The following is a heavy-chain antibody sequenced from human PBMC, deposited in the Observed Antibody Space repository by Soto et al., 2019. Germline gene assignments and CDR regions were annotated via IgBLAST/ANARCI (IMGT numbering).Heavy chain of an antibody. D-gene: IGHD3-22*01. CDR1: GFTFSSYW. J-gene: IGHJ6*02. Sequence: GGSLRLSCAASGFTFSSYWMSWVRQAPGKGLEWVSYISSSGSTIYYADSVKGRFTISRDNAKNSLYLQMNSLRAEDTAVYYCARLFSGDYFRHYYYYGMDVWGQGTTVTVSS. CDR2: ISSSGSTI. CDR3: ARLFSGDYFRHYYYYGMDV. V-gene: IGHV3-48*04.